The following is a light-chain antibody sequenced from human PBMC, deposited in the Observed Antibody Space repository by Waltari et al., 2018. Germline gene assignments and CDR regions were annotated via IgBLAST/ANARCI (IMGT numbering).Light chain of an antibody. Sequence: QSALTQPASVSGSPGQSITISCTGTSSDVGGYNYVSWYQQHPGKAPKLMIYDVSNRPSGVDNLFFGSKSCNTASLTISGLQEEDEADYYCSSYTSSSTLVFGGGTKLTAL. V-gene: IGLV2-14*03. CDR2: DVS. CDR3: SSYTSSSTLV. J-gene: IGLJ2*01. CDR1: SSDVGGYNY.